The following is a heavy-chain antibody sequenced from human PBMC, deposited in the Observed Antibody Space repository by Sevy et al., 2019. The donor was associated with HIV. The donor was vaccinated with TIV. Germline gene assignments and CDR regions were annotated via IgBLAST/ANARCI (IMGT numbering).Heavy chain of an antibody. Sequence: GGSLRLSCAASGFTFSSYSMNWVRQAPGKGLEWVSSISSSSSYIYYADSVKGRFIISRDNAKNSLYLQMNSLRAEDTAVYYCARDLTRYSSSWYMGYWGQGTLVTVSS. CDR2: ISSSSSYI. D-gene: IGHD6-13*01. V-gene: IGHV3-21*01. J-gene: IGHJ4*02. CDR1: GFTFSSYS. CDR3: ARDLTRYSSSWYMGY.